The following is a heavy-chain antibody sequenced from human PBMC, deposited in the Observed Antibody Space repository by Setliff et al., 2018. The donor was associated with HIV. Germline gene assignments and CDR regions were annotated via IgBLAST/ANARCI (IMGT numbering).Heavy chain of an antibody. Sequence: ASVKVSCKTSGFTFTTSTMQWVRQARGQRLEWIGWIVVGSGNTNYAQKFQERVTITRDMSTNTAYMELSSLRFEDAAVYYCAAGNYGDYGRFDYWGQGTLVTRLL. V-gene: IGHV1-58*02. CDR3: AAGNYGDYGRFDY. CDR1: GFTFTTST. J-gene: IGHJ4*02. D-gene: IGHD4-17*01. CDR2: IVVGSGNT.